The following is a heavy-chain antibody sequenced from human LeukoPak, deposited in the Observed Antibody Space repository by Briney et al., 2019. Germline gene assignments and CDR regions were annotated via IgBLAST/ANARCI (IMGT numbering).Heavy chain of an antibody. Sequence: GGPLRLSCAASGFTFSTYGMHWARKAPGKGLEGVAVLSFVGEDKLPADPVRARHPIPREPSKNTLYLQMNSLRAEDTAVYYCAKAGCSTTSCDFDPWGQGTLVTVSS. J-gene: IGHJ5*02. CDR1: GFTFSTYG. CDR2: LSFVGEDK. CDR3: AKAGCSTTSCDFDP. V-gene: IGHV3-30*18. D-gene: IGHD2-2*01.